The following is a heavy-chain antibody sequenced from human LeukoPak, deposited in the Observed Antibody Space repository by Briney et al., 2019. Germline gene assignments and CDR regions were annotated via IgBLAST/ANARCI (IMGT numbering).Heavy chain of an antibody. Sequence: SETLSLTCSVSGGSISSYYWSWIRQPAGKGLEWIGRIYSSGTITYNPSLQSRVTMSLDTSKSQFSLSLSSVTAADTAVYYCATWNYFFDYWGQGTLVSVSS. CDR2: IYSSGTI. V-gene: IGHV4-4*07. J-gene: IGHJ4*02. CDR1: GGSISSYY. D-gene: IGHD1-1*01. CDR3: ATWNYFFDY.